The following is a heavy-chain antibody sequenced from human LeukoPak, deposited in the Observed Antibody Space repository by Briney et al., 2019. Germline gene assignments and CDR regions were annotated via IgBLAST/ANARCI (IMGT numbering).Heavy chain of an antibody. CDR3: AKGPADYGDYGRLDY. D-gene: IGHD4-17*01. CDR2: IIPIFGTA. Sequence: SVKVSCKASGGTFSSYAISWVRQAPGQGLEWMGGIIPIFGTANYAQKFQGRVTITADESTSTACMELSSLRSEDTAVYYCAKGPADYGDYGRLDYWGQGTLVTVSS. CDR1: GGTFSSYA. J-gene: IGHJ4*02. V-gene: IGHV1-69*01.